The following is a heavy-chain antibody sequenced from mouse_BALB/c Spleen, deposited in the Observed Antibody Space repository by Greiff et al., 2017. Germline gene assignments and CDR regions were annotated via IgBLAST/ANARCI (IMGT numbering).Heavy chain of an antibody. Sequence: EVHLVESGPGLVKPSQSLSLTCTVTGYSITSDYAWNWIRQFPGNKLEWMGYISYSGSTSYNPSLKSRISITRDTSKNQFFLQLNSVTTEDTATYYCARPYGNYPYAMDYWGQGTSVTVSS. CDR1: GYSITSDYA. CDR3: ARPYGNYPYAMDY. J-gene: IGHJ4*01. CDR2: ISYSGST. V-gene: IGHV3-2*02. D-gene: IGHD2-1*01.